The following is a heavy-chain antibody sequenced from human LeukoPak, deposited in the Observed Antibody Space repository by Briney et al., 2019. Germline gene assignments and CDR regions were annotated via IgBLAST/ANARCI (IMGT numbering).Heavy chain of an antibody. CDR2: ISSSSSYI. J-gene: IGHJ4*02. CDR3: ARAVAGQIDY. CDR1: GFTFSNYA. V-gene: IGHV3-21*01. Sequence: GGSLRLSCAASGFTFSNYAMSWVRQAPGKGLEWVSSISSSSSYIYYADSVKGRFTISRDNAKNSLYLQMNSLRAEDTAVYYCARAVAGQIDYWGQGTLVTVSS. D-gene: IGHD6-19*01.